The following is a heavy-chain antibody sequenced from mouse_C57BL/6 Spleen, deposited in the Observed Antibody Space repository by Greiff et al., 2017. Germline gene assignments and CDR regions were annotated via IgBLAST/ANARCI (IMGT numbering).Heavy chain of an antibody. V-gene: IGHV1-15*01. J-gene: IGHJ2*01. Sequence: VQLQQSGAELVRPGASVTLSCKASGYTFTDYEMHWVKQTPVHGLEWIGAIDPETGGTAYNQKFKGKAILTADKSSSTAYMELRSLTSEDSAVYYCTRNDYSYFDYWGQGTTLTVSS. CDR1: GYTFTDYE. CDR2: IDPETGGT. CDR3: TRNDYSYFDY. D-gene: IGHD2-4*01.